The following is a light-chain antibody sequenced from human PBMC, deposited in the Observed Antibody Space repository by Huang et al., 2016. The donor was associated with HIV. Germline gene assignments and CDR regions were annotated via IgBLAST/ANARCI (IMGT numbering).Light chain of an antibody. Sequence: DIQMTQSPSSLSASVGDRVTITCQASQDISTYLSWYQHKPGKAPELLIYDASNSETGVPSRFSGSGSGTDFTFTISSLQPEDIATYYCQQYDNFPLTFGGGTKVEI. CDR1: QDISTY. CDR3: QQYDNFPLT. CDR2: DAS. J-gene: IGKJ4*01. V-gene: IGKV1-33*01.